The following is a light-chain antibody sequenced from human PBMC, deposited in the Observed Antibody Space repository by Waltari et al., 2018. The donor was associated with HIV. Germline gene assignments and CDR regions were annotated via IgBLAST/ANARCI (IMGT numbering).Light chain of an antibody. V-gene: IGLV1-51*02. CDR1: SSNIGNNF. Sequence: QSVLPQPPSVSAAPGQEVTISCSGSSSNIGNNFVSWYQQLPGTAPKLLIYENNKRPSGIPDRFSGSKSATSATLDITGLQTGDEADYHCGAWDSSLTVGMFGGGTKLTVL. CDR2: ENN. J-gene: IGLJ3*02. CDR3: GAWDSSLTVGM.